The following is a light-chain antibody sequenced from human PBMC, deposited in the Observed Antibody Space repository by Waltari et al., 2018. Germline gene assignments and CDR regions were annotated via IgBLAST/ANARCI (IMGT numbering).Light chain of an antibody. Sequence: SCRASQSVSKYLAWYQQKPGQAPRLLIYDASIRATGIPDRFSGSGWGTDFSLTISSPEPEDFAVYYCQKYGTLPATFGQGTKVQ. CDR1: QSVSKY. CDR3: QKYGTLPAT. V-gene: IGKV3-20*01. CDR2: DAS. J-gene: IGKJ1*01.